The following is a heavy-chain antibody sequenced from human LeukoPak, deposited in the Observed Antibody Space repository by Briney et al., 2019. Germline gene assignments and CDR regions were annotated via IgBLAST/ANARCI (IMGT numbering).Heavy chain of an antibody. CDR1: GFTFSNFA. Sequence: RPGGSLRLSCAASGFTFSNFAITWVRQAPGKGLEWVSTVSPGGGSTYYADFVRGRFTLSRDNSKNTLYLQMNSLRAEDTAIYFCAKSSSAWSFDYWGRGTLVTVSS. CDR3: AKSSSAWSFDY. CDR2: VSPGGGST. D-gene: IGHD6-19*01. J-gene: IGHJ4*02. V-gene: IGHV3-23*01.